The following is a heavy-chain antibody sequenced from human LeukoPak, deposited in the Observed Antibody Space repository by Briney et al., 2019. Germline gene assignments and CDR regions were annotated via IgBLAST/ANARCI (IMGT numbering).Heavy chain of an antibody. V-gene: IGHV3-21*01. CDR3: ARDFGHYYDSSGYPRPYYYYYYMDV. J-gene: IGHJ6*03. CDR2: ISSSSSYI. CDR1: GFTFSSYS. D-gene: IGHD3-22*01. Sequence: GGSLRLSCAASGFTFSSYSTNWVRQAPGKGLEWVSSISSSSSYIYYADSVKGRFTISRDNAKNSLYLQMNSLRAEDTAVYYCARDFGHYYDSSGYPRPYYYYYYMDVWGKGTTVTVSS.